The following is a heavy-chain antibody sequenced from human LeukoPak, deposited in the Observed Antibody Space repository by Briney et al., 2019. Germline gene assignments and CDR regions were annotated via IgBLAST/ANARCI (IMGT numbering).Heavy chain of an antibody. Sequence: ASVKVSCKASGYTFTSYGISWVRQAPGQGLEWMGWISAYNGNTNYAQKLQGRVTMTTDTSTSTAYMELRSLRSDDTVVYYCAREESYYYDSSGYYGYFDYWGQGTLVTVSS. J-gene: IGHJ4*02. CDR2: ISAYNGNT. CDR1: GYTFTSYG. CDR3: AREESYYYDSSGYYGYFDY. D-gene: IGHD3-22*01. V-gene: IGHV1-18*01.